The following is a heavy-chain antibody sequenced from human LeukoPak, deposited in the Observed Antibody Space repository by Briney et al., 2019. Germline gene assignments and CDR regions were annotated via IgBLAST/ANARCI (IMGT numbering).Heavy chain of an antibody. CDR1: GFTFSSYG. CDR2: IRYDGSNK. D-gene: IGHD6-19*01. CDR3: AKGYSSGLYKLYYFDF. Sequence: PGGSLRLSCAASGFTFSSYGMHWVRQAPGKGLEWVAFIRYDGSNKYYADSVKGRFTISRDNSRNTLYLQMNSLRAEDTAVYYCAKGYSSGLYKLYYFDFWGQGTLVTVSS. V-gene: IGHV3-30*02. J-gene: IGHJ4*02.